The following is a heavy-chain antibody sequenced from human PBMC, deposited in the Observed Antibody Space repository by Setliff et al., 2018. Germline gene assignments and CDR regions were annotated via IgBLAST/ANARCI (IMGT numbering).Heavy chain of an antibody. CDR3: ARSHYYASGNSHYYYMDV. D-gene: IGHD3-10*01. J-gene: IGHJ6*03. Sequence: ETLSLTCNVSGGSTSSDYWAWIRQPPGKALEWIGYFYHSASSNYNPSLKGRVTMSADTSKKQLYLSLTSVSVADTAMYYCARSHYYASGNSHYYYMDVWGKGTAVTVLL. V-gene: IGHV4-59*08. CDR1: GGSTSSDY. CDR2: FYHSASS.